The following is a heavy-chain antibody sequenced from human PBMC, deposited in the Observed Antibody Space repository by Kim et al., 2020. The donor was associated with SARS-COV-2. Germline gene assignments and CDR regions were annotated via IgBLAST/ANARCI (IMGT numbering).Heavy chain of an antibody. Sequence: VKGRFTISRDNSKNTLYLQMNSLRAEDTAVYYCANWGPARVYYYGSGSYLWGQGPLVTVSS. CDR3: ANWGPARVYYYGSGSYL. D-gene: IGHD3-10*01. J-gene: IGHJ5*02. V-gene: IGHV3-23*01.